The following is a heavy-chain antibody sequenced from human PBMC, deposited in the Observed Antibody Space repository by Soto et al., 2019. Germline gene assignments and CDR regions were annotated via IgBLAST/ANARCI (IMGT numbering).Heavy chain of an antibody. CDR3: ARDSAYYYDSSGYSDNYYYHGMDV. Sequence: DSVKASCKASGYTFTGYYMHWVRQAPGQGLEWMGWINPNSGGTNYAQKFQGRATMTRDTSISTAYMELSRLRSDDTAVYYCARDSAYYYDSSGYSDNYYYHGMDVWGQGTTFTVSS. V-gene: IGHV1-2*02. D-gene: IGHD3-22*01. J-gene: IGHJ6*02. CDR2: INPNSGGT. CDR1: GYTFTGYY.